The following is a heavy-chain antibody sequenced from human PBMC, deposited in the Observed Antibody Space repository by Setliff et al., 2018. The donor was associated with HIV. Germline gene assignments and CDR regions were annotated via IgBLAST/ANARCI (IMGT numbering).Heavy chain of an antibody. CDR1: GASIRSFH. J-gene: IGHJ4*02. V-gene: IGHV4-59*01. D-gene: IGHD3-22*01. CDR3: ARVLDYYDSSPYYFDY. CDR2: IYYSGSA. Sequence: LSLTCTVSGASIRSFHWSWIRQPPGKGLEWIGYIYYSGSANYTPSLESRVTISLDTSKSQFSLKLSSVTAADTAMYYCARVLDYYDSSPYYFDYWGQGTLVTVSS.